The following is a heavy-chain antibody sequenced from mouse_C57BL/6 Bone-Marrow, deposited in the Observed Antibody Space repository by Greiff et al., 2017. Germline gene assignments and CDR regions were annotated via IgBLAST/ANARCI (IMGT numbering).Heavy chain of an antibody. J-gene: IGHJ3*01. CDR3: SRDPWFAY. CDR1: GFTFSSYA. V-gene: IGHV5-4*01. CDR2: ISDGGSYT. Sequence: EVMLVESGGGLVKPGGSLKISCAASGFTFSSYAMSWVRQTPEKRLEWVATISDGGSYTYYPDNVKGRFTISRDNAKNNLYLQLSHLKSEDTAMYYCSRDPWFAYWGQGTLVTVSA.